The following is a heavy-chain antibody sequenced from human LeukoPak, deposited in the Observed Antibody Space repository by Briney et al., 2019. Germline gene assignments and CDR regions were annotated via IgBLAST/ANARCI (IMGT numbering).Heavy chain of an antibody. J-gene: IGHJ4*02. CDR2: IFHTGDV. CDR3: ARVVASTSIDS. D-gene: IGHD2-15*01. Sequence: SETLSLTCTVSGYSINSGYFWGWVRQPPGKGPEWIGSIFHTGDVYYNPSLRSRVTLSIDTSRDQVSLKVTSVTAADTALYYCARVVASTSIDSWGQGILVTVSS. CDR1: GYSINSGYF. V-gene: IGHV4-38-2*02.